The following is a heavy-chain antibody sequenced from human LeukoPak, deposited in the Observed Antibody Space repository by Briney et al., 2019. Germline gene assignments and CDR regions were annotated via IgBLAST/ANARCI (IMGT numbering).Heavy chain of an antibody. Sequence: GGSLRLSCAASEFTGFTFSGSAMGWVRQAPGKGLKWVSAISGSGAATFYADSVKGRFTISRDNSKNTLYLQMNSLKVEDTALYYCAKFSPYGGNSYWGQGTLVTVSS. V-gene: IGHV3-23*01. CDR1: EFTGFTFSGSA. J-gene: IGHJ1*01. CDR3: AKFSPYGGNSY. CDR2: ISGSGAAT. D-gene: IGHD4-23*01.